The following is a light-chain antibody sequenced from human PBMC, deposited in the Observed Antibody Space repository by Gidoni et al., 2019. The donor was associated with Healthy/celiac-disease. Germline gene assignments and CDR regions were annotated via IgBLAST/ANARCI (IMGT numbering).Light chain of an antibody. V-gene: IGKV1-39*01. CDR1: QSVSSY. J-gene: IGKJ4*01. CDR3: QQSYSTPH. CDR2: AAS. Sequence: DIQMTQSSSSLSASVGDRVTITCRASQSVSSYLNWYQQKPGKAPKLLIYAASSLQSGVPSRFSSSESGTDFTLTISSLQPEDFATYYCQQSYSTPHFGGGTKVKIE.